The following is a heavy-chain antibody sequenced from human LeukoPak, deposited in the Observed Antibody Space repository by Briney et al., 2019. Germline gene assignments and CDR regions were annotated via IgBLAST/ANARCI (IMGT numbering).Heavy chain of an antibody. J-gene: IGHJ3*02. CDR3: ARGSGSYYHDAFDI. D-gene: IGHD3-10*01. Sequence: SVKASCKASGGTFSSYAISWVRQAPGQGLEWMGGIIPIFGTANYAQKFQGRVTITADESTSTAYMELSSLRSEDTAVYYCARGSGSYYHDAFDIWGQGTMVTVSS. CDR1: GGTFSSYA. V-gene: IGHV1-69*01. CDR2: IIPIFGTA.